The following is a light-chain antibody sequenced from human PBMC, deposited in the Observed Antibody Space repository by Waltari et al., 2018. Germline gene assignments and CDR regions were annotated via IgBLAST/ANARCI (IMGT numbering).Light chain of an antibody. Sequence: EVVLTQSPATLSLSPGERATLSCRASQSVSSYLAWYQQKPGQTPRLLIYDASNMATGIPARFSGSGSGTDFTLTISSLEPEDFAVYYCQQRGNWPNTFGQGTKVEIK. V-gene: IGKV3-11*01. CDR1: QSVSSY. CDR2: DAS. CDR3: QQRGNWPNT. J-gene: IGKJ2*01.